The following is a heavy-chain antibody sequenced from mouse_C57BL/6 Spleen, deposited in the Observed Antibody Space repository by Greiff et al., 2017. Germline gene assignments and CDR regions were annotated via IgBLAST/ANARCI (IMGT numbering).Heavy chain of an antibody. Sequence: EVKVEESGPGLVKPSQSLSLTCSVTGYSITSGYYWNWIRQFPGNKLEWMGYISYDGSNNYNPSLKNRISITRDTSKNQFFLKLNSVTTEDTATYYCAREVLLRGYFDVWGTGTTVTVSS. J-gene: IGHJ1*03. CDR1: GYSITSGYY. CDR2: ISYDGSN. V-gene: IGHV3-6*01. CDR3: AREVLLRGYFDV. D-gene: IGHD1-1*01.